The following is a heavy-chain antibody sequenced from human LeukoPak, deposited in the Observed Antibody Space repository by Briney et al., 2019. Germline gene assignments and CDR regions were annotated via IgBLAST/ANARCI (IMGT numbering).Heavy chain of an antibody. CDR3: ARESRSGYGWDY. J-gene: IGHJ4*02. CDR2: SIPIFGIA. CDR1: GGTFSSYA. D-gene: IGHD5-12*01. V-gene: IGHV1-69*04. Sequence: SVKVSCKASGGTFSSYAISWVRQAPGQGLEWMGRSIPIFGIANYAQKFQGRVTITADKSTSTAYMELSSLRSEDTAVYYCARESRSGYGWDYWGQGTLVTVSS.